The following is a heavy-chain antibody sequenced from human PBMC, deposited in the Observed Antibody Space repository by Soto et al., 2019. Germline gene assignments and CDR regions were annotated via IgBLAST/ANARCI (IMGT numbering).Heavy chain of an antibody. D-gene: IGHD6-6*01. CDR2: INHSGST. J-gene: IGHJ4*02. CDR1: GGSFSGYY. CDR3: ARGRIAARRFDY. Sequence: SETLSLTCAVYGGSFSGYYWSWIRQPPGKGLEWIGEINHSGSTNYNPSLKSRVTISVDTSKNQFSLKLSSVTAADTAVYYCARGRIAARRFDYWGQGTLVTVS. V-gene: IGHV4-34*01.